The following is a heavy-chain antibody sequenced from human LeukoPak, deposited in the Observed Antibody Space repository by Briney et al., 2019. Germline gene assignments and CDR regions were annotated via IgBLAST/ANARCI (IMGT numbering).Heavy chain of an antibody. Sequence: ASVKVSCKASGYTFTGYYMHWVRQAPGQGLEWMGWINPNSGGTNYAQKFQGRVTMTRDTSISTAYMELSRLRSDDTAVYYCARGPPFRSGYSSSWYQKYNWFDPWGQGTLVTVSS. V-gene: IGHV1-2*02. CDR1: GYTFTGYY. CDR3: ARGPPFRSGYSSSWYQKYNWFDP. D-gene: IGHD6-13*01. J-gene: IGHJ5*02. CDR2: INPNSGGT.